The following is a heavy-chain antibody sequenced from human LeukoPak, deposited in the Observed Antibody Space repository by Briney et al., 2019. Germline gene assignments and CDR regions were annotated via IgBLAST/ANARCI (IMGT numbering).Heavy chain of an antibody. Sequence: PSETLSLTCTVSGGSISSSSYYWGWIRQPPGKGLEWIGSIYYSGSTNYNPSLKSRVTISVDTSKNQFSLKLSSVTAADTAVYYCARENDYGGNGVDYWGQGTLVTVSS. V-gene: IGHV4-39*07. CDR3: ARENDYGGNGVDY. CDR1: GGSISSSSYY. D-gene: IGHD4-23*01. CDR2: IYYSGST. J-gene: IGHJ4*02.